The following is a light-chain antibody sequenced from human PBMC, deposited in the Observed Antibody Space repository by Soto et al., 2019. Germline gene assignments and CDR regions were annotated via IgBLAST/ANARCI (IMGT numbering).Light chain of an antibody. J-gene: IGLJ1*01. CDR2: DVS. V-gene: IGLV2-14*03. CDR1: SIDVGANNY. Sequence: QSSLTKPASVSGSPGQSITICCPGTSIDVGANNYVSWYQFHPGKAPKLMVFDVSNRPSGVSNRFSGSKPGNTASLSISGLQAEDEADYYCCSFTSSNTRYVFGTGTKVTVL. CDR3: CSFTSSNTRYV.